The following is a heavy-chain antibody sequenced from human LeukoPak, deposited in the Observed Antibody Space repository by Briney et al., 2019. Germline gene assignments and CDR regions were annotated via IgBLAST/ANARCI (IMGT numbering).Heavy chain of an antibody. D-gene: IGHD1-26*01. CDR3: ASGNSGSYPIFHY. Sequence: ASVKVSCKASGYTFTGYYMHWVRQAPRQGLEWMGWINPNSGGTNYAQKFEGRVTMTRDTSITTAYMELSRLRSDDTAVYYCASGNSGSYPIFHYWGQGTLVTVSS. J-gene: IGHJ4*02. CDR1: GYTFTGYY. CDR2: INPNSGGT. V-gene: IGHV1-2*02.